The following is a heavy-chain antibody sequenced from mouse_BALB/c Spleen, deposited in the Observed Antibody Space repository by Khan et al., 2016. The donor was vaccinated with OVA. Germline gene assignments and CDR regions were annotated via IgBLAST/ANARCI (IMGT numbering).Heavy chain of an antibody. D-gene: IGHD1-1*01. CDR3: ARAYGENYWYFDV. J-gene: IGHJ1*01. V-gene: IGHV2-9*02. Sequence: QVQLKESGPGLVAPSQSLSITCTVSGFSLTSNGVHWVRQPPGKGLEWLGVIWAGGSTHYNSALMSRVSISNDTSQSPVFLKMNSLQSDYTAMYDCARAYGENYWYFDVLGAGTTVTVSS. CDR2: IWAGGST. CDR1: GFSLTSNG.